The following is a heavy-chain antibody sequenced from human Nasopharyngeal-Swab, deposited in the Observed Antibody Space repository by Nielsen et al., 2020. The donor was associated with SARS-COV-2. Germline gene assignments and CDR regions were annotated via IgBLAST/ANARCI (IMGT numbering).Heavy chain of an antibody. V-gene: IGHV4-39*01. CDR2: IYYSGST. Sequence: SETLSLTCTVSGGSISSSSYYWGWIRQPPGKGLEWIGSIYYSGSTYYNPSLESRVTISVDTSKNQFSLKLSSVTAADTAVYYCATYGYGSYYYYMDVWAKGPRSPSP. CDR1: GGSISSSSYY. CDR3: ATYGYGSYYYYMDV. D-gene: IGHD5-18*01. J-gene: IGHJ6*03.